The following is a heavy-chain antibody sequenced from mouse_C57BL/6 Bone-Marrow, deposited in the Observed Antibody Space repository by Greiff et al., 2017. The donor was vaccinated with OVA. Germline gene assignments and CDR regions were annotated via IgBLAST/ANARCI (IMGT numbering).Heavy chain of an antibody. CDR1: GYTFPSYG. V-gene: IGHV1-81*01. CDR2: IYPRSGNT. D-gene: IGHD6-1*01. J-gene: IGHJ3*01. CDR3: ARWGCHGGGFAY. Sequence: QVQLQQSGAELARPGASVKLSCKASGYTFPSYGISWVKQRPGQGLEWIGEIYPRSGNTYYNEKFKGKATLTADKSSSTAYMELRILTSEDSAVYFCARWGCHGGGFAYGGQGTVVTVSA.